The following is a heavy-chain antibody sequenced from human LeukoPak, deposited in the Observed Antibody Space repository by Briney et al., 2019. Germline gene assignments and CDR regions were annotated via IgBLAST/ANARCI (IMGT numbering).Heavy chain of an antibody. CDR3: ARKLRLGGNWFDP. J-gene: IGHJ5*02. CDR2: IIPISGTT. D-gene: IGHD1-26*01. CDR1: GGTFTSYA. V-gene: IGHV1-69*13. Sequence: ASVKVSCKTSGGTFTSYAITWVRQAPGQGNGWMGKIIPISGTTNYAQKFQGRVTFPADESTSTAYMELSSLRSEDTALYYCARKLRLGGNWFDPWGQGTLVTVSS.